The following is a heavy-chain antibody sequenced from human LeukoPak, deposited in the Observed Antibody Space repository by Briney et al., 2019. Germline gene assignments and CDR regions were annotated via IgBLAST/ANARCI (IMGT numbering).Heavy chain of an antibody. CDR3: ARTYYYGSGSYYNVFSGVSRFDY. D-gene: IGHD3-10*01. J-gene: IGHJ4*02. Sequence: AGESLKISCKGSGYSFTSYWIGWVRQMPGKGLEWMGIIYPGDSDTRYSPSFQGQVTISADKSISTAYLQWSSLRASDTAMYYCARTYYYGSGSYYNVFSGVSRFDYWGQGTLVTVSS. CDR1: GYSFTSYW. CDR2: IYPGDSDT. V-gene: IGHV5-51*01.